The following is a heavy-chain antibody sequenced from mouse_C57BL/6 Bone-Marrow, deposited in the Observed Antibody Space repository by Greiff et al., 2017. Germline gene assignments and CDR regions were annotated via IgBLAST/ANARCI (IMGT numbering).Heavy chain of an antibody. D-gene: IGHD2-3*01. CDR2: IDPSDSYT. V-gene: IGHV1-50*01. CDR1: GYTFTSYW. Sequence: VQLQQPGAELVKPGASVKLSCKASGYTFTSYWMQWVKQRPGQGLEWIGEIDPSDSYTNYNQKFKGKATLTVDTSSSTACMQLSSLTSEDSAVYYCAREDGYSSWFAYWGQGTLVTVSA. CDR3: AREDGYSSWFAY. J-gene: IGHJ3*01.